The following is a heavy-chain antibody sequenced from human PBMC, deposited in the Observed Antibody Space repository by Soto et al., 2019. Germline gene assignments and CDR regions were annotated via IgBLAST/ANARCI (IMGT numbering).Heavy chain of an antibody. D-gene: IGHD2-2*01. J-gene: IGHJ6*03. CDR2: INPKSGGT. Sequence: GASVKVSCKASGYTFTGYYIHWVRQAPGQGLEWIGWINPKSGGTHYAQNFQGWVTMARDTSISTAYMELSRLKSDDTAVYYCARGYCSGTSCYAANYYYYMAVWGTGTSVTVS. CDR1: GYTFTGYY. V-gene: IGHV1-2*04. CDR3: ARGYCSGTSCYAANYYYYMAV.